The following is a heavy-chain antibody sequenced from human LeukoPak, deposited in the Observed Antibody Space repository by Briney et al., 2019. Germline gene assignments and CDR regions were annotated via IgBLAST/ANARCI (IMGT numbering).Heavy chain of an antibody. CDR3: ARMPSSSNWINGLDC. Sequence: TSQTLSLTCAVSGGSISSGDYYWSWIRQPPGKGLEWIGYIYYSGSTYYNPSLKSRVTISVDTSKNQFSLKLSSVTAADTAVYYCARMPSSSNWINGLDCWGQGTLVTVSS. V-gene: IGHV4-30-4*01. J-gene: IGHJ4*02. CDR1: GGSISSGDYY. CDR2: IYYSGST. D-gene: IGHD6-13*01.